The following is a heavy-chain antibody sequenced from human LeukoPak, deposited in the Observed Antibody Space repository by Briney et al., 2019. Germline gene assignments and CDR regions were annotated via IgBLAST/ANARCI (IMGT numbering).Heavy chain of an antibody. CDR1: GGSFSAYY. V-gene: IGHV4-34*01. CDR2: INHSGST. J-gene: IGHJ5*02. D-gene: IGHD6-13*01. Sequence: SETLSLTCVAYGGSFSAYYWSWIRQPPGKGLEWVAEINHSGSTNYSPSLKSRVTISVDTSKNQFSLKLSSVTAADTAVYYCARDIAAARTNWFDPWGQGTLVTVSS. CDR3: ARDIAAARTNWFDP.